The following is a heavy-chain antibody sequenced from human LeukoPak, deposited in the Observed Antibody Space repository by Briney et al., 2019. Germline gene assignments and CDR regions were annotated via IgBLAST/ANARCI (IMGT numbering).Heavy chain of an antibody. CDR3: TRPAAPCGDCNLYYFDY. CDR2: IRSKANSYAT. J-gene: IGHJ4*02. Sequence: GGSLRLSCAASGFTFSGSAMHWVRQASGKGLEWVGRIRSKANSYATAYAASVKGRFTISRDDSKNAAYLQMNSLKTEDTAVYYCTRPAAPCGDCNLYYFDYWGQGTLVTVSS. CDR1: GFTFSGSA. V-gene: IGHV3-73*01. D-gene: IGHD2-21*02.